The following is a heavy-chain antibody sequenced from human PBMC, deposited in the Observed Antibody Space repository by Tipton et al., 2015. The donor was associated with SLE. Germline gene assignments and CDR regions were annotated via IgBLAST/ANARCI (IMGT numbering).Heavy chain of an antibody. J-gene: IGHJ4*02. CDR1: GFIFDDYG. V-gene: IGHV3-20*04. CDR3: AQVANALDF. D-gene: IGHD2-2*01. CDR2: ISWSGIV. Sequence: SLRLSCETSGFIFDDYGMSWVRQAPGKGPEWVSGISWSGIVQEYADSVKGRFTISRDNAKNSLYLQMDNLRAEDTALYYCAQVANALDFWGQGTMVTVSS.